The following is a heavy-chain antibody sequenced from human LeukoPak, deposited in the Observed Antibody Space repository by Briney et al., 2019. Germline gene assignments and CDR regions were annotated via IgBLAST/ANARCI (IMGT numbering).Heavy chain of an antibody. V-gene: IGHV1-2*02. J-gene: IGHJ3*02. D-gene: IGHD3-22*01. CDR2: INPNSGGT. Sequence: GASVKVSCKASGYTFTGYYMHWVRQAPGQGLEWMGWINPNSGGTNYAQKFQGRVTMTRDTSISTAYMELSRLRSDDTAVYYCALRPDYYDSSGYYYGAAFDIWGQGTMVTVSS. CDR3: ALRPDYYDSSGYYYGAAFDI. CDR1: GYTFTGYY.